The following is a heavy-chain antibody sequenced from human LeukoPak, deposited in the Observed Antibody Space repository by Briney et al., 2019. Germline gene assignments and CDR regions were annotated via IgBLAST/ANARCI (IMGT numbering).Heavy chain of an antibody. Sequence: SVKVSCKASGGTFSSYAISWVRQAPGQGLEWMGRIIPILGIANYAQKFQGRVTITADKSTSTAYMELSSLRSEDTAVYYCARGDYGDYGNFDYWGQGTLVTVSS. V-gene: IGHV1-69*04. D-gene: IGHD4-17*01. CDR2: IIPILGIA. J-gene: IGHJ4*02. CDR1: GGTFSSYA. CDR3: ARGDYGDYGNFDY.